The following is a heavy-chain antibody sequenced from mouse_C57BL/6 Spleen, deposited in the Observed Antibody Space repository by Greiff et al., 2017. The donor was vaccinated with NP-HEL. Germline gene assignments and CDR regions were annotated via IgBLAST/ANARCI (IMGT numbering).Heavy chain of an antibody. CDR3: TRSAITTVVENFDY. D-gene: IGHD1-1*01. CDR1: GYTFTDYE. Sequence: VKLQESGAELVRPGASVTLSCKASGYTFTDYEMHWVKQTPVHGLEWIGAIDPETGGTAYNQKFKGKAILTADKSSSTAYMELRSLTSEDSAVYYCTRSAITTVVENFDYWGQGTTLTVSS. V-gene: IGHV1-15*01. J-gene: IGHJ2*01. CDR2: IDPETGGT.